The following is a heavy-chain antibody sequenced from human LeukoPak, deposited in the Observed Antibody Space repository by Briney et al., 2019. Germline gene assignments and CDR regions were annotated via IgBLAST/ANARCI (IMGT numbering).Heavy chain of an antibody. CDR1: GGSISSSSYY. D-gene: IGHD2-2*02. CDR2: IYYSGST. Sequence: SETLSLTCTVSGGSISSSSYYWGWIRQPPGKGLEWIGSIYYSGSTYYNPSLKSRVTISVDTSKNQFSLKLSSVTAADTAVYYCARWCSSTSCYSTRRAFDIWGQGTMVTVSS. J-gene: IGHJ3*02. V-gene: IGHV4-39*07. CDR3: ARWCSSTSCYSTRRAFDI.